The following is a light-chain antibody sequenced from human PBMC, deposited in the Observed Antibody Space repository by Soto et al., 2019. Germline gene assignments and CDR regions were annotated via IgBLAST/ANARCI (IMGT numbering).Light chain of an antibody. V-gene: IGLV2-14*03. CDR3: ASWTTSTTMI. J-gene: IGLJ2*01. Sequence: QSALTQPASVSGSPGQSITISCTGTSSDIGAYNFVSWYQQHPGKAPKLMLYGVNIRPSGVSNRFSGSKSGNTASLTISGLQAEDEADYYCASWTTSTTMIFGGGTKLTV. CDR2: GVN. CDR1: SSDIGAYNF.